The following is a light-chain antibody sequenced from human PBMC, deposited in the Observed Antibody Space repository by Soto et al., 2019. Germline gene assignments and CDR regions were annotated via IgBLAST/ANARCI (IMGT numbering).Light chain of an antibody. Sequence: DIVLTQSPDSLAVSLGERATINCESSQSVLYSSNNKNYLAWYQQKPGQPPKLLIYWASTRESGVPDRFSGSGSETDFTLTISSLQAEDVAVYYCQQYYSTPRTFGPGTKVDI. CDR1: QSVLYSSNNKNY. V-gene: IGKV4-1*01. CDR2: WAS. CDR3: QQYYSTPRT. J-gene: IGKJ3*01.